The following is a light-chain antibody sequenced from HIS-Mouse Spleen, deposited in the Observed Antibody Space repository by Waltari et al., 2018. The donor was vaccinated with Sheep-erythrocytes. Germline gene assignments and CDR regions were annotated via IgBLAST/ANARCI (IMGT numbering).Light chain of an antibody. CDR1: SSDVGGYTY. J-gene: IGLJ1*01. Sequence: QSALTQPRSVSGSPGQSVTISCTGTSSDVGGYTYVSWYQQHPGKAPRLMIYYVSKRPSGVPGRFSGSKTGNTAYLTISGVQAEDEADYYCCSYAGSYNHVFATGTKVTVL. CDR2: YVS. CDR3: CSYAGSYNHV. V-gene: IGLV2-11*01.